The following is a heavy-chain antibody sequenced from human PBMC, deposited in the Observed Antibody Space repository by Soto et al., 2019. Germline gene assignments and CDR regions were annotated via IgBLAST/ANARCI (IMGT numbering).Heavy chain of an antibody. Sequence: PGGSLRLSCATSGLTFSNYAMSWVRQAPGGGLEWVSSMSGSSSTTYYADSVRGRFTISRDRSKNTLYLQMSSLRAEDTAVYYCAKEYNWNSYFDYWGQGTLVTVSS. CDR2: MSGSSSTT. J-gene: IGHJ4*02. CDR3: AKEYNWNSYFDY. D-gene: IGHD1-7*01. CDR1: GLTFSNYA. V-gene: IGHV3-23*01.